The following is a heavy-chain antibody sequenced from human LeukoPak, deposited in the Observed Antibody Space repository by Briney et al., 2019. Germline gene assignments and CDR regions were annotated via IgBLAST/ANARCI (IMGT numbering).Heavy chain of an antibody. CDR3: ARDLTGTKYYDFWSGYQSGYYFDY. CDR2: IYYSWST. CDR1: GGSISSSSYY. J-gene: IGHJ4*02. Sequence: PSETLSLTCTVSGGSISSSSYYWGWIRQPPGKGLEWIGSIYYSWSTYYNPSLKSRVTISVDTSKNQFSLKLSSVTAADTAVYCCARDLTGTKYYDFWSGYQSGYYFDYWGQGTLVTVSS. D-gene: IGHD3-3*01. V-gene: IGHV4-39*07.